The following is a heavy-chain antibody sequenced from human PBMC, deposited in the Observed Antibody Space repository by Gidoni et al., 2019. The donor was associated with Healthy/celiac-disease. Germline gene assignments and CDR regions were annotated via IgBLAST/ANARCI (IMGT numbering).Heavy chain of an antibody. CDR3: AMGTIGDMPLSHFDY. CDR2: MNPNSGNT. Sequence: QVQLVQSGAEVTKPGASVKVSCKASGYTFTRYDINWVRQATGQGLEWMGWMNPNSGNTGYAQKFQGRVTMTRNTSISTAYMELSSLRSEDTAVYYCAMGTIGDMPLSHFDYWGQGTLVTVSS. J-gene: IGHJ4*02. CDR1: GYTFTRYD. V-gene: IGHV1-8*01. D-gene: IGHD4-17*01.